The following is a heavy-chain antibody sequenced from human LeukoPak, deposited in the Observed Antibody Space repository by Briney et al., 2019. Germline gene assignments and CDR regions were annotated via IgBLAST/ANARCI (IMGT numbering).Heavy chain of an antibody. CDR1: GFTFSSYS. CDR2: ISSSSSYI. CDR3: ARVGRYYDFWSGFFDY. J-gene: IGHJ4*02. D-gene: IGHD3-3*01. Sequence: GGSLRLSCAASGFTFSSYSMNWVRQAPGKGLEWVSSISSSSSYIYYADSVKGRFTISRDNAKNSLYLQMNSLRAEDTAVYYCARVGRYYDFWSGFFDYWGQGTLVTVSS. V-gene: IGHV3-21*01.